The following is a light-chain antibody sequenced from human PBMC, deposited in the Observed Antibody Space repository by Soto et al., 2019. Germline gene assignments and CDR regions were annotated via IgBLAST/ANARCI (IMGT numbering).Light chain of an antibody. CDR2: GAS. J-gene: IGKJ4*01. V-gene: IGKV3-15*01. CDR1: QSISSK. CDR3: QQYNNWPPLT. Sequence: EIVMTQSPATLSVSPGERATLSCRASQSISSKLAWYQQKPGQAPRLLIYGASTRATGIPARFSGSGSGTEFTLTISSLQAEDFAVYHCQQYNNWPPLTFGGGTKVDIK.